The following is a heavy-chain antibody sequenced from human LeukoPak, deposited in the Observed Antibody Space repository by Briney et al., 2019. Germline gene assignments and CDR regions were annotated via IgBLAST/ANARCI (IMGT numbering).Heavy chain of an antibody. CDR3: AKSNGYGLVDI. D-gene: IGHD3-10*01. V-gene: IGHV4-4*07. J-gene: IGHJ3*02. CDR2: IYTSGST. Sequence: SETLSLTCTVSGGSISSYYWSWIRQPAGKGLEWIGRIYTSGSTNYNPSLKSRVTISLDTSRNQFSLKLNSVAAADTAVYYCAKSNGYGLVDIWGQGTMVTVSS. CDR1: GGSISSYY.